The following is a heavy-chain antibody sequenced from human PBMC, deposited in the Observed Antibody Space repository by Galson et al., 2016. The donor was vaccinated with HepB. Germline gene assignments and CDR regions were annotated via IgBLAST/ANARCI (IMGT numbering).Heavy chain of an antibody. V-gene: IGHV3-30*18. CDR3: AKNDILAGYSAFDY. CDR1: GFTFSNYG. D-gene: IGHD3-9*01. Sequence: SLRLSCAASGFTFSNYGMHWVRQAPGKGLEWVAVISYDGGNTYYADSVKGRFTISRDNSKNTLHLQMNSLRSKDTAVYYCAKNDILAGYSAFDYWGQGTLVTVSS. J-gene: IGHJ4*02. CDR2: ISYDGGNT.